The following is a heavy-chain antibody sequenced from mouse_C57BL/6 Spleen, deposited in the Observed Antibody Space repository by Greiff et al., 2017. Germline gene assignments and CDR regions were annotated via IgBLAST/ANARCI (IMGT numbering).Heavy chain of an antibody. V-gene: IGHV5-9-1*02. J-gene: IGHJ2*01. CDR3: TRDLSYGRGY. CDR1: GFTFSSYA. Sequence: EVKVVESGEGLVKPGGSLKLSCAASGFTFSSYAMSWVRQTPEKRLAWVAYISSGGDYIYYAATVKGRFTISRDNARNTLYRQMSSLKSEDTAMYYCTRDLSYGRGYWGQGTTLTVAS. CDR2: ISSGGDYI. D-gene: IGHD1-1*01.